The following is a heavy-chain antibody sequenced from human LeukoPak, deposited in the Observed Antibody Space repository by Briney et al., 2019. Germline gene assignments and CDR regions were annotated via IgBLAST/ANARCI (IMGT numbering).Heavy chain of an antibody. Sequence: PGGSLRLSCATSGFSLDEYTVHWVRQAPGKGLEWVSLLSWFGGYTYYADSVQGRFTLSRDYSKNSLYLRMNSLRTEDTAFYYCAKEARGARWTGFDSWGQGTLVTVSS. J-gene: IGHJ4*02. V-gene: IGHV3-43*01. CDR1: GFSLDEYT. CDR2: LSWFGGYT. D-gene: IGHD1-1*01. CDR3: AKEARGARWTGFDS.